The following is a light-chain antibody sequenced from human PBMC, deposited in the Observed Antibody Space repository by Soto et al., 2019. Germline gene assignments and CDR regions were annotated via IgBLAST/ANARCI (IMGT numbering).Light chain of an antibody. CDR1: QSISIY. CDR3: QQSYTTPRT. V-gene: IGKV1-39*01. J-gene: IGKJ4*01. CDR2: AAS. Sequence: DIQMTQSPPSLSASVGDRVTITCRASQSISIYLNWYQQKPGKAPTLLIYAASTLQSGVPERFSGSGSGADFSLTINNLRPEDLATYYCQQSYTTPRTFGGGTKVDLK.